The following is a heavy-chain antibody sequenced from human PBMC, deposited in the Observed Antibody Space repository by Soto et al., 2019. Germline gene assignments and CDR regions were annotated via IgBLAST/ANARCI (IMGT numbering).Heavy chain of an antibody. J-gene: IGHJ6*02. CDR2: MNPNSGNT. CDR3: ASTYYAFWSGYLGGGYYYYGMDV. Sequence: ASVKVSCKASGYTFTSYDINWVRQATGQGLEWMGWMNPNSGNTGYAQKFQGRVTMTRNTSISTAYMELSSLRSEDTAVYYCASTYYAFWSGYLGGGYYYYGMDVWGQGTTVTVSS. CDR1: GYTFTSYD. V-gene: IGHV1-8*01. D-gene: IGHD3-3*01.